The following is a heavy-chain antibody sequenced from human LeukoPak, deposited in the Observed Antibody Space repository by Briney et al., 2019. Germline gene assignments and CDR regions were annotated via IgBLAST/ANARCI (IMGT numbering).Heavy chain of an antibody. CDR1: GVTFSSYS. J-gene: IGHJ5*02. CDR2: ISSSSSYI. CDR3: ARDHLPAYYDILTGTSNWFDP. Sequence: PGGSLRLSCAASGVTFSSYSMNWVRQAPGKGLEWVSSISSSSSYICYADSVKGRFTISRDNAKNSLYLQMNSLRAEDTAVYYCARDHLPAYYDILTGTSNWFDPWGQGTLVTVSS. D-gene: IGHD3-9*01. V-gene: IGHV3-21*01.